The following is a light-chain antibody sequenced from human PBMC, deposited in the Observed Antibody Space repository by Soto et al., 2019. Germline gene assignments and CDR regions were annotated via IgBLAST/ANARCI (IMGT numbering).Light chain of an antibody. CDR1: SSDVGNYNR. J-gene: IGLJ2*01. CDR2: EIN. V-gene: IGLV2-18*02. Sequence: QSALTQPPSVSGSPGQSVTISCTGTSSDVGNYNRVSWYQQPPGTAPKLIIYEINNRPSGVPDRFSGSKSGNTASLTISRLQAEDEADYYCSSYTSSSTLVVFGGGTKLTVL. CDR3: SSYTSSSTLVV.